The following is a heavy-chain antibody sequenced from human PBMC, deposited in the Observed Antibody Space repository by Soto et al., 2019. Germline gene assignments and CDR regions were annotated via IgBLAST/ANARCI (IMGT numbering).Heavy chain of an antibody. CDR1: GGFFRGYY. CDR3: ARCQRREATSFDD. J-gene: IGHJ4*02. Sequence: QVQLQHWGAGLLKPSETLSLPCAVYGGFFRGYYWSWIRQPPGKGLESIGEINHSGSTHYNPSLTSRVTVTVDRSNNQWSRKVSSVTAADAAVYYCARCQRREATSFDDWGQGTMVTVSS. D-gene: IGHD1-26*01. CDR2: INHSGST. V-gene: IGHV4-34*01.